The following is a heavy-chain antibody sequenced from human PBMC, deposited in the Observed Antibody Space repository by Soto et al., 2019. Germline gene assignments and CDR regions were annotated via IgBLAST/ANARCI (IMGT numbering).Heavy chain of an antibody. Sequence: PWGSLGLSCAASGLSVDNYVIRGVRKKTWKWRVWVSRINGDGISTYYADSVGGRFLISRDNAKNTLYLQMSNLRAEDTALYYCARAWGVPGPLYDCPDMDVWGQGTTVTVSS. CDR1: GLSVDNYV. CDR3: ARAWGVPGPLYDCPDMDV. CDR2: INGDGIST. D-gene: IGHD2-2*01. J-gene: IGHJ6*02. V-gene: IGHV3-74*01.